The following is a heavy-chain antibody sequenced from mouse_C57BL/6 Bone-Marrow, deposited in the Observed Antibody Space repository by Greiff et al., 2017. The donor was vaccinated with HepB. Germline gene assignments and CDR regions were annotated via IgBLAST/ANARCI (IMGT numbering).Heavy chain of an antibody. CDR2: INPNNGGT. CDR3: ARAYYYYGYWYFDV. J-gene: IGHJ1*03. CDR1: GYTFTDYY. D-gene: IGHD1-1*01. Sequence: EVQLQPSGPELVKPGASVKISCKASGYTFTDYYMNWVKQSHGKSLAWIGDINPNNGGTSYNQKFKGKATLTVDKSSSTAYMELLSLTSEDSAVYYCARAYYYYGYWYFDVWGTGTTVTVSS. V-gene: IGHV1-26*01.